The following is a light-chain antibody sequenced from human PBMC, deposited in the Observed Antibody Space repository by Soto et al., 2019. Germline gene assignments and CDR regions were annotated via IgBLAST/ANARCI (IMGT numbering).Light chain of an antibody. CDR2: GAS. J-gene: IGKJ5*01. V-gene: IGKV3-20*01. CDR3: QHYHNGQPIT. CDR1: QSVSTS. Sequence: EIVLTQSPDTLSLSPGERATLSCRASQSVSTSLAWYQHKTGQAPRLLISGASSRATGIPDRFSGSGSETDFTLTISRLEPEDFALYYCQHYHNGQPITFG.